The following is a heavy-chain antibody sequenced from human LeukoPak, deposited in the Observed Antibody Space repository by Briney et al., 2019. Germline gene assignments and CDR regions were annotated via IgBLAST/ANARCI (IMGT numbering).Heavy chain of an antibody. Sequence: ASVKVSCKASGYTFTGYYMHWVRQAPGQGLEWMGWINPNSGGTNYAQKFQGRVTMTRDTSISTAYMELSRLRSDDTAVCYCARDVQQLVLRWVFYFDYWGQGTLVTVSS. CDR1: GYTFTGYY. J-gene: IGHJ4*02. CDR2: INPNSGGT. D-gene: IGHD6-13*01. CDR3: ARDVQQLVLRWVFYFDY. V-gene: IGHV1-2*02.